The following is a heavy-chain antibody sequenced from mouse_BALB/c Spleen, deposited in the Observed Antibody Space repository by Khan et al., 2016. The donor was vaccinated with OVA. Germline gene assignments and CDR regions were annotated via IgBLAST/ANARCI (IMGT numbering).Heavy chain of an antibody. CDR2: IYPFNGDT. CDR1: GYTFTSYV. V-gene: IGHV1S136*01. J-gene: IGHJ3*01. Sequence: VQLQQPGPELVKPGASVKMSCKASGYTFTSYVMHWVKQKPGQGLEWIGYIYPFNGDTLYNEKFKDKATLTSDKSSSTAYMELSSLTSEDSAVXFCAPVGSYYVSFAYWGQGTLVTVSA. D-gene: IGHD2-12*01. CDR3: APVGSYYVSFAY.